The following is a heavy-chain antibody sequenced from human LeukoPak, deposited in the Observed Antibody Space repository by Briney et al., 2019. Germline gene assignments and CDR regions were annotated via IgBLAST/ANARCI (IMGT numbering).Heavy chain of an antibody. Sequence: ASVKVSCKASGYTFTSYDINWVRQATGQGLEWMGWMNPNSGNTGYAQKFQGRVTMTRNTSISTAYMEPSSLRSEDTAVYYCALARAGDNWFDPWGQGTLVTVSS. CDR2: MNPNSGNT. J-gene: IGHJ5*02. V-gene: IGHV1-8*01. CDR1: GYTFTSYD. CDR3: ALARAGDNWFDP. D-gene: IGHD1-26*01.